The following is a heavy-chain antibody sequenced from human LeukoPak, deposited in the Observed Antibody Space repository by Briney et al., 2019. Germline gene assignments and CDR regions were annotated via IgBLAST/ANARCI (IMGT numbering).Heavy chain of an antibody. Sequence: GGSLRLSCAASGFTFSSYWMSWVRQAPGKGLEWVANIKQDGSEKYYVDSVKGRFTISRDNAKNSLYLQTNSLRAEDTAVYYCARPRYKQQLVLGAFDIWGQGTMVTVSS. J-gene: IGHJ3*02. CDR1: GFTFSSYW. D-gene: IGHD6-13*01. V-gene: IGHV3-7*01. CDR3: ARPRYKQQLVLGAFDI. CDR2: IKQDGSEK.